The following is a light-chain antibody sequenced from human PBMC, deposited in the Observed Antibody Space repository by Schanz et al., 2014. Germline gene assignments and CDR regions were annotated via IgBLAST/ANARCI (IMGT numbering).Light chain of an antibody. V-gene: IGKV3-20*01. CDR3: QQFIDVPWT. J-gene: IGKJ1*01. Sequence: EIVLTQSPGTLSLSPGERATLSCRASQSVTSTYLAWYQQKPGQAPRLLIYAASLRATGISDRFIGSGSGTDFTLTITRLEPEDFAVFYCQQFIDVPWTFGQGTKVEVK. CDR1: QSVTSTY. CDR2: AAS.